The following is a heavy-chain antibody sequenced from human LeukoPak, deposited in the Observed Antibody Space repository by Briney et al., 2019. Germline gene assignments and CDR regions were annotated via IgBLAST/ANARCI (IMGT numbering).Heavy chain of an antibody. V-gene: IGHV3-53*01. CDR1: GFTVSSNY. Sequence: GGSLRLSCAASGFTVSSNYMIWVRQAPGKGLEWVSLIYSGGTTYYADSVKDRFTISRDNSKNTLYLQMNSLRAEDTAVYYCAGASDDHGDYGFDYWGQGTLVTVSS. CDR3: AGASDDHGDYGFDY. D-gene: IGHD4-17*01. CDR2: IYSGGTT. J-gene: IGHJ4*02.